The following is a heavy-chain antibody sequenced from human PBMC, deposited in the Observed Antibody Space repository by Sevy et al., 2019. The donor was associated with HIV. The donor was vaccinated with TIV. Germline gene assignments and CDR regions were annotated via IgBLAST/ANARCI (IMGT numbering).Heavy chain of an antibody. Sequence: GGSLRLSCAASGFTFSNYGMHWVRQVPGKGLEWVTFIRYDGSDKYYVASVKGRFTISRDVSKNTLYLQLESLRPEDTVIYYCAKDLAGPGRRYFDSWGQGTLVTVSS. CDR2: IRYDGSDK. CDR3: AKDLAGPGRRYFDS. J-gene: IGHJ4*02. V-gene: IGHV3-30*02. D-gene: IGHD6-13*01. CDR1: GFTFSNYG.